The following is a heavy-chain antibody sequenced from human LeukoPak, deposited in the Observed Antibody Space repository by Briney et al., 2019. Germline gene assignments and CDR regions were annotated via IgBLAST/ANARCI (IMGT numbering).Heavy chain of an antibody. CDR1: GYSISSGYY. V-gene: IGHV4-38-2*02. CDR3: ARGRGAADPHYYMDV. D-gene: IGHD6-13*01. J-gene: IGHJ6*03. Sequence: PSETLSLTCTVSGYSISSGYYWGWIRPPPGKGLEWIGSIYHSGTTYYKPSLKSRVTISVDTSKNQFSLKLSSVTAADTAVYYCARGRGAADPHYYMDVWGKGTTVTVSS. CDR2: IYHSGTT.